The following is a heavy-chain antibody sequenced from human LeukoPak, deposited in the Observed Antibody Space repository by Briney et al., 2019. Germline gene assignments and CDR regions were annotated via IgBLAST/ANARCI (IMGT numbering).Heavy chain of an antibody. J-gene: IGHJ4*02. V-gene: IGHV4-59*01. CDR2: IYYSGST. Sequence: SETLSLTCTVSGGSISSYYWSWIRQPPGKGLEWIGYIYYSGSTNYNPSLKSRVTISVDTSKNQFSLKLSSVTAADTAVYHCARDKDMGFWFDYWGQGTLVTVSS. CDR3: ARDKDMGFWFDY. D-gene: IGHD2/OR15-2a*01. CDR1: GGSISSYY.